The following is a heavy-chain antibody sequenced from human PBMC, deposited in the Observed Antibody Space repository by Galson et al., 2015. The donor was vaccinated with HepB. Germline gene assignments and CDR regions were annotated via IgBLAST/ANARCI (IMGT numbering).Heavy chain of an antibody. D-gene: IGHD3-10*01. Sequence: TLSLTCTVSGGSISSGGYYWSWIRQHPGKGLEWIGYIYYSGSTYYNPSLKSRVTISVDTSKNQFSLKLSSVTAADTAVYYCARVLRRGGNYFDYWGQGTLVTVSS. CDR2: IYYSGST. J-gene: IGHJ4*02. CDR3: ARVLRRGGNYFDY. V-gene: IGHV4-31*03. CDR1: GGSISSGGYY.